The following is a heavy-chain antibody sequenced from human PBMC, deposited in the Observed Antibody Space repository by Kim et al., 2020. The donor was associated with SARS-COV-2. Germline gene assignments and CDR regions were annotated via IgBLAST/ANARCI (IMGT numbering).Heavy chain of an antibody. Sequence: SVKVSCKASGGTFSSYAISWVRQAPGQGLEWMGGIIPIFGTANYAQKFQGRVTITADESTSTAYMELSSLRSEDTAVYYCARDLSDADYDILTGYYTGERDYYGMDVWGQGTTVTVSS. V-gene: IGHV1-69*13. CDR2: IIPIFGTA. D-gene: IGHD3-9*01. J-gene: IGHJ6*02. CDR1: GGTFSSYA. CDR3: ARDLSDADYDILTGYYTGERDYYGMDV.